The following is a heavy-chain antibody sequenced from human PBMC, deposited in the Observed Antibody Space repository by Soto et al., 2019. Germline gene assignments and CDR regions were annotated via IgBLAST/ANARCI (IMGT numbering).Heavy chain of an antibody. V-gene: IGHV4-30-2*01. CDR1: GGSISSGGYS. D-gene: IGHD3-9*01. CDR2: IYHSGST. Sequence: TLSITCAVSGGSISSGGYSWSWIRQPPGKGLEWIGYIYHSGSTYYNPSLKSRVTISVDTSKNQLSLKLSSVTAADTAVYYCARRYGYYFDYWGQGTLVTVSS. J-gene: IGHJ4*02. CDR3: ARRYGYYFDY.